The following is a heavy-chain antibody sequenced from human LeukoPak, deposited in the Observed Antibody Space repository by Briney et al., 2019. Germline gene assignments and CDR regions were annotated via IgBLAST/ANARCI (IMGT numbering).Heavy chain of an antibody. CDR2: IYYSGST. V-gene: IGHV4-39*07. CDR1: GGSISSSSYY. D-gene: IGHD1-14*01. CDR3: ARDGRISAESDY. Sequence: PSETLSLTSTVSGGSISSSSYYWGWIRQPPGKGLEWIGSIYYSGSTYYNPSLKSRVTISVDTSKNQFSLKLSSVTAADTAVYYCARDGRISAESDYWGQGTLVTVSS. J-gene: IGHJ4*02.